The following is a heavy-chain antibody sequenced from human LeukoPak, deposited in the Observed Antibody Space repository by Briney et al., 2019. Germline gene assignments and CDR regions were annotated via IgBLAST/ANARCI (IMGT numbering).Heavy chain of an antibody. CDR3: AKPTYDILTGYLYYFDY. CDR1: GFPFSSYA. CDR2: ISGSGGST. V-gene: IGHV3-23*01. D-gene: IGHD3-9*01. Sequence: PGGSLRLPWAASGFPFSSYAMSWVRQAPGKGLEWVSAISGSGGSTYYADSVKGRFTISRDNSKNTLYLQMNSLRAEDTAVYYCAKPTYDILTGYLYYFDYWGQGTLVTVSS. J-gene: IGHJ4*02.